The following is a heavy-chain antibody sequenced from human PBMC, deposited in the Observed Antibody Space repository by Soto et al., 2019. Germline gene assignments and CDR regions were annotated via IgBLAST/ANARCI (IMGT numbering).Heavy chain of an antibody. V-gene: IGHV3-30-3*01. J-gene: IGHJ4*02. CDR2: ISYDGSNK. CDR1: GFTFSSYA. D-gene: IGHD2-21*01. CDR3: ATRGHTVVGDY. Sequence: QVQLVESGGGVVQPGRSLRLSCAASGFTFSSYAMHWVRQAPGKGLEWVAVISYDGSNKYYADSVKGRFTISRDNSKNARYLQMNSLRAEGTAVYYCATRGHTVVGDYWGQGTLVTVSS.